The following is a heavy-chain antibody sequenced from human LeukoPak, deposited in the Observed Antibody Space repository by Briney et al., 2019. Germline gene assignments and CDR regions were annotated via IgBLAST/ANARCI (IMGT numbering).Heavy chain of an antibody. V-gene: IGHV4-59*08. CDR2: IYYSGST. CDR1: RGSLSSYY. J-gene: IGHJ4*02. CDR3: TRHLVTTSSGYYPY. Sequence: PSETLSLTSSFSRGSLSSYYWSWIRQPPRKGLEWIVHIYYSGSTHYNPSLKSRVTISLDTSKNQFSLILSSVTAADTAVYYITRHLVTTSSGYYPYWGQGTLVTVSS. D-gene: IGHD3-22*01.